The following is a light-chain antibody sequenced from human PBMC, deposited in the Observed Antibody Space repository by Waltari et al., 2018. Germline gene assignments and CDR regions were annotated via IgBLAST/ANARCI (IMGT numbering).Light chain of an antibody. V-gene: IGKV1-5*03. CDR3: QQYNSYHIFT. CDR1: KNINSW. Sequence: DIQMTQSPSTLSASVGDRVTINCRASKNINSWLAWYQQKPGKAPKPLIYKASSLETGVPSRFSGSESGTEFTLTINSLQPDDFATYYCQQYNSYHIFTFGPGTKVEI. CDR2: KAS. J-gene: IGKJ3*01.